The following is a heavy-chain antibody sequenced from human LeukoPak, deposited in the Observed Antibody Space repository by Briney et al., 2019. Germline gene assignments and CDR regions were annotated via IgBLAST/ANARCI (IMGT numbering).Heavy chain of an antibody. V-gene: IGHV4-34*01. CDR2: INHSGST. CDR1: GGSISSYY. Sequence: SETLSLTCTVSGGSISSYYWSWIRQPPGKGLEWIGEINHSGSTNYNPSLKSRVTISVDTSKNQFSLKLSSVTAADTAVYYCARGGQIRVYNWFGPWGQGTLVTVSS. J-gene: IGHJ5*02. D-gene: IGHD3-10*01. CDR3: ARGGQIRVYNWFGP.